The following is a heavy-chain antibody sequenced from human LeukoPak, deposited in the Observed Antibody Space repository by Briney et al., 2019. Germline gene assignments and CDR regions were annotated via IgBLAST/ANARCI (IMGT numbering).Heavy chain of an antibody. CDR3: ARDYYGSGSYYNHFYGMDV. V-gene: IGHV4-59*01. D-gene: IGHD3-10*01. CDR1: GDSISSYY. J-gene: IGHJ6*02. CDR2: IHYSGST. Sequence: PSETLSLTCSVSGDSISSYYWNWIRQPPGKGLEWIGYIHYSGSTNYNPSLESRVTISLDTSKNQFSLKLNSVTAADTAVYYCARDYYGSGSYYNHFYGMDVWGQGTTVTVSS.